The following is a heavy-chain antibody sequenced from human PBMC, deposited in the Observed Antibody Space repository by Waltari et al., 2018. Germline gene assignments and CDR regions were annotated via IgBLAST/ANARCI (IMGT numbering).Heavy chain of an antibody. D-gene: IGHD2-2*01. V-gene: IGHV3-23*01. J-gene: IGHJ4*02. CDR1: GSPFPSFS. CDR2: IDATGDMT. CDR3: AKYADEDVNGRLDF. Sequence: EVPVFVSGGGSVRPGGSLSLSYAASGSPFPSFSWTWVRQAPGKGLEWVAAIDATGDMTYKADSVKGRFTTTKKNTKNTLCLEMNGLAVEDAAFYYGAKYADEDVNGRLDFWGQGTLVTVSS.